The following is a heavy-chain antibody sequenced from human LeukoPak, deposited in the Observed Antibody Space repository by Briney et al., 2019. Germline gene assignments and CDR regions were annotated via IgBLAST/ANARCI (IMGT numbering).Heavy chain of an antibody. Sequence: GGSLRLSCAASGFTFNSYAMYWVRQAPGKGLEWISGIFGSGGSPHYADPVKGRFTISRDNSQEIVYLQLDSLRVEDTALYYCGKTTVGYSSGRYPGWPVDYWGHEALVTASS. CDR1: GFTFNSYA. J-gene: IGHJ4*01. CDR3: GKTTVGYSSGRYPGWPVDY. V-gene: IGHV3-23*01. CDR2: IFGSGGSP. D-gene: IGHD2-15*01.